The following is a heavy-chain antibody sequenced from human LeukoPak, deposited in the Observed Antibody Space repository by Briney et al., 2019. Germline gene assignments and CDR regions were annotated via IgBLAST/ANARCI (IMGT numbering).Heavy chain of an antibody. D-gene: IGHD3-22*01. J-gene: IGHJ1*01. CDR2: IGCSGGST. CDR3: AKPGYYSSGYRS. V-gene: IGHV3-23*01. CDR1: GFTHSRFD. Sequence: GGSLRLFCAVCGFTHSRFDMIWVRQAPGKGLEGGAAIGCSGGSTYYADSMKCRFTITRDKTKNNLYLKLSSLRSDDTAGYCCAKPGYYSSGYRSWGQGTLVTVSS.